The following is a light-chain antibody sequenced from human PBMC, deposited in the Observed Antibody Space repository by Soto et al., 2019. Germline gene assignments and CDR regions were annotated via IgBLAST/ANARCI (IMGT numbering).Light chain of an antibody. V-gene: IGLV2-23*03. J-gene: IGLJ2*01. CDR2: EGS. Sequence: QSALTQPDSVSGSPGQSITISCTGTSGDVGSYNLVSWYQHHPGKAPKLMIYEGSKRPSGVSNRFSGSTSGNTASLTISGLQADDEADYYCCSYAGGSTFVLFGGGTKVTVL. CDR1: SGDVGSYNL. CDR3: CSYAGGSTFVL.